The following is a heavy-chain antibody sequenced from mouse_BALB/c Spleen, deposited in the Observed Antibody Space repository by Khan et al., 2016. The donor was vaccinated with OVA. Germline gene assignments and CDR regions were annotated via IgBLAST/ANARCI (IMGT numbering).Heavy chain of an antibody. J-gene: IGHJ2*01. CDR1: GDSITSGY. V-gene: IGHV3-8*02. CDR2: IDYSGNT. CDR3: VSYDGYCFDY. Sequence: EVQLQESGPSLVKPSQTLSLTCSVTGDSITSGYWNWIRKFPGNKFEYMGYIDYSGNTYYNPSLESRISITRDTSKNHHYLQLNSVTTEDTATYYCVSYDGYCFDYWGQGTTLTVSS. D-gene: IGHD1-2*01.